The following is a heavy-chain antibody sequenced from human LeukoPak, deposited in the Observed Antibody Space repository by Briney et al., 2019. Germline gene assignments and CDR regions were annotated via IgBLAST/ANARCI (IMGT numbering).Heavy chain of an antibody. Sequence: SETLSLTCAVYDGSFSGYYWSWIRQPPGKGLEWIGEINHSGSTNYNPSLKSRVTISVDTSKNQFSLKLSSVTAADTAVYYCARVRWVVPAARGAFDIWGQGTMVTVSS. CDR2: INHSGST. D-gene: IGHD2-2*01. V-gene: IGHV4-34*01. CDR3: ARVRWVVPAARGAFDI. J-gene: IGHJ3*02. CDR1: DGSFSGYY.